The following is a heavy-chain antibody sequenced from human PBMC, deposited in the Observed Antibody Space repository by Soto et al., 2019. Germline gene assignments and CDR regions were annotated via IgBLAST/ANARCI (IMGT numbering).Heavy chain of an antibody. V-gene: IGHV4-59*12. CDR1: GGSISSSS. CDR3: ARQETGGLGNWFDP. J-gene: IGHJ5*02. D-gene: IGHD7-27*01. CDR2: IYHSGST. Sequence: SETLSLTCTVSGGSISSSSWSWIRQPPGRGLEWIGEIYHSGSTNYNPSLKSRVTISVDKSKNQFSLKLSSVTAADTAVYYCARQETGGLGNWFDPWGQGTLVTVSS.